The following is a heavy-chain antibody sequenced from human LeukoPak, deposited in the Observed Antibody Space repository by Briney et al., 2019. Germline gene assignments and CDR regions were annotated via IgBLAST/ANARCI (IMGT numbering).Heavy chain of an antibody. V-gene: IGHV5-51*01. CDR2: IYPGDSDT. J-gene: IGHJ6*02. CDR1: GYRFTMYC. Sequence: GSLKFPCLCLGYRFTMYCIGWAGPVTGKGLEWRGIIYPGDSDTRYSPSFQGQVTISADKSISTAYLQWSSLKASDTAMYYCARYLLGMDVWGQGTTVTVSS. CDR3: ARYLLGMDV.